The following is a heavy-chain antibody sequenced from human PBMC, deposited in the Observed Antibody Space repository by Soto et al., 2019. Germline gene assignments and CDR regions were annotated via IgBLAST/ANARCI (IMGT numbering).Heavy chain of an antibody. CDR2: ISSSGSTI. Sequence: GGSLRLSCAASGFTFSDYYMSWIRQAPGKGLEWVSYISSSGSTIYYADSVKGRFTISRDNAKNSLYLQMNNLRAEDTAMYYCATVDIAAIGYHIDVWGQGTTVTVSS. D-gene: IGHD2-15*01. CDR3: ATVDIAAIGYHIDV. J-gene: IGHJ6*03. V-gene: IGHV3-11*01. CDR1: GFTFSDYY.